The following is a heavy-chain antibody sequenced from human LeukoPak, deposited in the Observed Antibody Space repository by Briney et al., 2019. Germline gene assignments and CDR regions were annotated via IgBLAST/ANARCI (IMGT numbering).Heavy chain of an antibody. Sequence: PGGSLRLSCAASGFTFSNYAMNWVRQAPGKGLEWVSGIINSGASTFYADSVKGRFTISRDNSKNTLYLQMNSLRAEDTAVYYCANSDPTPWIQLWYSQEGAFDIWGQGTMVTVSS. CDR1: GFTFSNYA. CDR2: IINSGAST. J-gene: IGHJ3*02. V-gene: IGHV3-23*01. D-gene: IGHD5-18*01. CDR3: ANSDPTPWIQLWYSQEGAFDI.